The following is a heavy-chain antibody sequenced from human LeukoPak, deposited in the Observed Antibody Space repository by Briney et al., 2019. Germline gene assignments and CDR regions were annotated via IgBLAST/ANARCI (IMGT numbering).Heavy chain of an antibody. V-gene: IGHV3-7*01. Sequence: GGSLRLSCAGSGFIFSDYWMTWVRQAPGKGLECVANIKGDGSNIYYVDSVKGRFTISRDNAKNSLYLQMSSLRVEDTALYYCVRVGYCSGGGCQGRDWFDPWGQGTLVTVSS. D-gene: IGHD2-15*01. CDR1: GFIFSDYW. J-gene: IGHJ5*02. CDR2: IKGDGSNI. CDR3: VRVGYCSGGGCQGRDWFDP.